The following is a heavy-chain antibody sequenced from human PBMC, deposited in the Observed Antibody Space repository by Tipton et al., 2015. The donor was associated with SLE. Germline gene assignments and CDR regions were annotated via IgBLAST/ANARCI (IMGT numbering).Heavy chain of an antibody. CDR3: ARDDSGSYYHAFDI. Sequence: LRLSCAVSGYSISSGYYWGWIRQPPGKGLEWIGSIYHSGSTYYNPSLKSRVTISVDTSKNQFSLKLSSVTAADTAVYYCARDDSGSYYHAFDIWGQGTMVTVSS. J-gene: IGHJ3*02. CDR1: GYSISSGYY. CDR2: IYHSGST. V-gene: IGHV4-38-2*02. D-gene: IGHD1-26*01.